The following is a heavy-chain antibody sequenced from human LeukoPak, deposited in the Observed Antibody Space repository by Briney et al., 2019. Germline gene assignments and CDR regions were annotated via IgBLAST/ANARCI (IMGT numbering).Heavy chain of an antibody. D-gene: IGHD3-10*01. J-gene: IGHJ4*02. CDR2: ISSSSSYI. CDR3: ARGRSLAGSDY. V-gene: IGHV3-21*01. Sequence: GRSLRLSCAASGFTFSSYTMNWVRQAPGKGLEWVSSISSSSSYIYYADSLKGRFTISRDNAKNSLYLQMNGLRAEDTAVYYCARGRSLAGSDYWGQGTLVTVSS. CDR1: GFTFSSYT.